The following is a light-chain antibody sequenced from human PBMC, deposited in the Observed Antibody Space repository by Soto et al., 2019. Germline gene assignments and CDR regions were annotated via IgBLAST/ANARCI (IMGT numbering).Light chain of an antibody. CDR1: RSNIGAGYD. CDR3: QSHDTSLSGHVV. V-gene: IGLV1-40*01. CDR2: GNN. J-gene: IGLJ2*01. Sequence: QPVLTQPPSVSGTPGQRVTISCTGSRSNIGAGYDVHWYQQLPGTAPKLLIYGNNNRPSGVPDRFSGSKSGTSASLAITGLQAEDEADYYCQSHDTSLSGHVVFGGGTKLTVL.